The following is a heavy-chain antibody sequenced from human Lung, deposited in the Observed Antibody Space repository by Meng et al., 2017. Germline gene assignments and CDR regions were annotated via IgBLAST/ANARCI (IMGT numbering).Heavy chain of an antibody. V-gene: IGHV6-1*01. D-gene: IGHD1-26*01. J-gene: IGHJ4*02. CDR1: GDSVSSNSAA. Sequence: GESQQAGTLTAKASQTFSPSRPYSGDSVSSNSAAWNWIRQSPSRGLEWLGRTYYRSKWYNDYAVSVKSRITINPDTSKNQFSLQLNSVTPEDTAVYYCARDHSGSYYVRFDYWGQGILVTVSS. CDR3: ARDHSGSYYVRFDY. CDR2: TYYRSKWYN.